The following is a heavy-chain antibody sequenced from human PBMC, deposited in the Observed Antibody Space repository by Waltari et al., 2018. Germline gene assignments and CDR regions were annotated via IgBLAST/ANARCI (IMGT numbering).Heavy chain of an antibody. CDR1: GFTFSSYA. J-gene: IGHJ6*02. V-gene: IGHV3-30*01. CDR3: AREYYDSSGYYYYYYYGMDV. CDR2: ISYDGSNK. D-gene: IGHD3-22*01. Sequence: QVQLVESGGGVVQPGRSLRLSCAASGFTFSSYAMHWVRQAPGKGLEWVAVISYDGSNKYDADSVKGRFTISRDNSKNTLYLQMNSLRAEDTAVYYCAREYYDSSGYYYYYYYGMDVWGQGTTVTVSS.